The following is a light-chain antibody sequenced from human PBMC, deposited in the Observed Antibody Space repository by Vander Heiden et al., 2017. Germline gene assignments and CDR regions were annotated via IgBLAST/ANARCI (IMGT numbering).Light chain of an antibody. CDR2: LGS. J-gene: IGKJ2*01. Sequence: MVLTRFPLPLPVTPGEPASISCRSSQSLLHSNGYNYLDWYLQKPGQSPQLLIYLGSNRASGVPDRFSGSGSGTDFTLKISRVEAEDVGVYYCMQALQTPYTFGQGTKLEIK. CDR1: QSLLHSNGYNY. V-gene: IGKV2-28*01. CDR3: MQALQTPYT.